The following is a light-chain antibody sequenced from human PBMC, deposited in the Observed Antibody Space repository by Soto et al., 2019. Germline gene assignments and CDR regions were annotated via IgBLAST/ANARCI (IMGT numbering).Light chain of an antibody. V-gene: IGLV2-14*01. Sequence: QSALTQPASVSGSPGQSITISCTGTSSDVGGSNYVSWYQQHPGKAPKLMIYEVSNRPSGVSNRFSGSKSGNTASLTISGLQAEDDAYYYCSAYTSSSTYVVFGGGTKLTVL. J-gene: IGLJ2*01. CDR2: EVS. CDR1: SSDVGGSNY. CDR3: SAYTSSSTYVV.